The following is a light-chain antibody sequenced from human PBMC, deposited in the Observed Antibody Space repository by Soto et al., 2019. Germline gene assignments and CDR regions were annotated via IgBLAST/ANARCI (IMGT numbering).Light chain of an antibody. V-gene: IGLV1-51*01. J-gene: IGLJ2*01. CDR1: TSNIGSNY. Sequence: QSVLTQPPSVSAAPGQKVTISCSGNTSNIGSNYVSWFQQLPGTAPKLLIYDNYRRPSGIPDRFSGSKSGTSATLGITGLQTGDEADYCCATWDSSLSVVLFGGGTQLTVL. CDR3: ATWDSSLSVVL. CDR2: DNY.